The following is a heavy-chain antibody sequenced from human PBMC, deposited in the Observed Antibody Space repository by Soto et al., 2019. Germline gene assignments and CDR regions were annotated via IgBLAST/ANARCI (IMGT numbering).Heavy chain of an antibody. CDR1: GFTFSSYA. D-gene: IGHD2-2*01. CDR3: AKDTRKSYTSYGMDV. V-gene: IGHV3-23*01. Sequence: PGGSLRLSCAASGFTFSSYAMNWVRQAPGKGLEWVSAITASGGTTYYADSVKGRFTISRDISKNTLYLQMNSLRAEDTAVYYCAKDTRKSYTSYGMDVWGQGTTVTVSS. CDR2: ITASGGTT. J-gene: IGHJ6*02.